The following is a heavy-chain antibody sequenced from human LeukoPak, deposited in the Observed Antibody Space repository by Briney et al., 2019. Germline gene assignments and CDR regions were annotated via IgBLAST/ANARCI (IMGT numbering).Heavy chain of an antibody. D-gene: IGHD6-13*01. J-gene: IGHJ4*02. V-gene: IGHV4-39*01. CDR3: ARTRLAAGGRELDY. Sequence: SETLSLTCTVSGGSVSSSSYYWGWIRQPPGKGLEWIGTIYYSGTTYYNPSLKSRVTISVDTSKNHFSLKLSSVTAADTAVYYCARTRLAAGGRELDYWGQGTLVTVSS. CDR1: GGSVSSSSYY. CDR2: IYYSGTT.